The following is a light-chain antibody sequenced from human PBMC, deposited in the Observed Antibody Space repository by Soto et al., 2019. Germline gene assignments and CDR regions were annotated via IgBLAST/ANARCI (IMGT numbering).Light chain of an antibody. Sequence: DVVMNQSPLSLPVTLGQPASISCRSSQNLVHSNGYTYLNWFHQRPGQSPRRLIYQVSKRDSGVPDRFSGGGSATDFTLKISRVEAQDVGVYYCMQVIHWPATFGQGTKLEI. CDR3: MQVIHWPAT. J-gene: IGKJ2*01. CDR1: QNLVHSNGYTY. CDR2: QVS. V-gene: IGKV2-30*02.